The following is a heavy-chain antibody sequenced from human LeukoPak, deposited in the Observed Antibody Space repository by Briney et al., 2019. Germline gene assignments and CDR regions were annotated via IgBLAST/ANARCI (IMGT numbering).Heavy chain of an antibody. Sequence: PGESLRLSCAASGFTFSTYSMIWVRQGPGKGLERVSSIYPNGGSTFYADSVKGRFTISRDNSKNTLYLQMSSLRTEDTAIYYCTKDVVPDSGWDLDYWGQGTLVTVSS. CDR3: TKDVVPDSGWDLDY. D-gene: IGHD6-19*01. CDR1: GFTFSTYS. V-gene: IGHV3-23*01. CDR2: IYPNGGST. J-gene: IGHJ4*02.